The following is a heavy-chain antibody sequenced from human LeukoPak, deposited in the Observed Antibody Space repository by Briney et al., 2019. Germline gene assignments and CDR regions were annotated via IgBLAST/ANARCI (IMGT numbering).Heavy chain of an antibody. V-gene: IGHV1-8*01. D-gene: IGHD6-6*01. Sequence: GASVKVSCKASGYTFTSYDINWVRQATGQGLEWMGWMNPNSGNTGYAQEFQGRVTMTRNTSISTAYMELSSLRSEDTAVYYCARGRSSSAPDDDYWGQGTLVTVSS. CDR1: GYTFTSYD. CDR2: MNPNSGNT. J-gene: IGHJ4*02. CDR3: ARGRSSSAPDDDY.